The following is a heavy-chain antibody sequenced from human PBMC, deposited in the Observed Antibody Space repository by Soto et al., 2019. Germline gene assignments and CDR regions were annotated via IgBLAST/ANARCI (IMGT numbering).Heavy chain of an antibody. CDR2: ISSNGGST. CDR3: ARVVVAATLSGDYYYYMDV. Sequence: GGSMRLSCAASGFTFSSYGMHWVRQAPGKGLEYVTAISSNGGSTYYGNSVKGRFTISRDNSKNTLYLQMGSLRAEDMAVYYCARVVVAATLSGDYYYYMDVWGKGTTVTVSS. CDR1: GFTFSSYG. J-gene: IGHJ6*03. D-gene: IGHD2-15*01. V-gene: IGHV3-64*01.